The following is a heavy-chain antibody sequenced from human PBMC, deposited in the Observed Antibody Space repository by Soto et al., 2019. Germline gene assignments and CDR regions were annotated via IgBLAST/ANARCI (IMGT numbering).Heavy chain of an antibody. CDR3: ARVYCSSTSCYDAFDI. J-gene: IGHJ3*02. CDR2: IYYSGST. CDR1: GGSISSYY. V-gene: IGHV4-59*08. Sequence: SETLSLTCTVSGGSISSYYWSWIRQPPGKGLEWIGYIYYSGSTNYNPSLKSRVTISVDTSKNQFSLKLSSVTAADTAVYYCARVYCSSTSCYDAFDIWGQGTMVTVSS. D-gene: IGHD2-2*01.